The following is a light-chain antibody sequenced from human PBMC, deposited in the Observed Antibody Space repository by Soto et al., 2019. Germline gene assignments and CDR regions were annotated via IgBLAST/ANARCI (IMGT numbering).Light chain of an antibody. Sequence: EIVLTQSPGTLYLSPGERATLSCRASQSVSSSYLAWYQQKPGQAPRLLIYGASSRATGIPDRLSGRVSGTDFTLTISRLEPDDFAVYYCQQYDSSPWTFGQGTKVEIK. CDR3: QQYDSSPWT. CDR2: GAS. V-gene: IGKV3-20*01. J-gene: IGKJ1*01. CDR1: QSVSSSY.